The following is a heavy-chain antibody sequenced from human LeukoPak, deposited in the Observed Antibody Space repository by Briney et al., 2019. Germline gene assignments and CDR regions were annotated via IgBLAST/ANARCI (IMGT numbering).Heavy chain of an antibody. Sequence: GGSLRLSCAASGFTFSDYYMSWIRQAPGKGLEWVSYISSSGSTIYYADSVKGRFTISRDNSKNTLYLQMNSLRAEDTAVYYCAKANYYDSGFDYWGQGTLVTVSS. V-gene: IGHV3-11*04. D-gene: IGHD3-22*01. J-gene: IGHJ4*02. CDR1: GFTFSDYY. CDR3: AKANYYDSGFDY. CDR2: ISSSGSTI.